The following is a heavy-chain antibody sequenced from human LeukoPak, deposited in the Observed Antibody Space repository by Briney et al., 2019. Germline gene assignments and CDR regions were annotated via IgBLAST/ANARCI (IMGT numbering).Heavy chain of an antibody. Sequence: GGSLRLSCAASGFTVSSNYMSWVRQAPGKGLEWVSVIYSGGSTYYADSVKGRFTISRDNSKSTLYLQMNSLRAEDTAVYYCARVSAPSRSRIAVAGTFDYWGQGTLVTVSS. J-gene: IGHJ4*02. D-gene: IGHD6-19*01. CDR2: IYSGGST. CDR3: ARVSAPSRSRIAVAGTFDY. CDR1: GFTVSSNY. V-gene: IGHV3-66*01.